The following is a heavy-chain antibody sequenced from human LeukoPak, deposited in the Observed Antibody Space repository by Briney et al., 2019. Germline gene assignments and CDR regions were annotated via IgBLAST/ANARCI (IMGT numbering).Heavy chain of an antibody. J-gene: IGHJ3*02. CDR1: GASISGSGYY. D-gene: IGHD4-17*01. Sequence: PSETLSLTCAVSGASISGSGYYLGWIRQSPGKGLEWIGNIYYTGNTYYNASLQSRVTISIDTSENQFSLRLNSVTAADTAVYYCARHHMTTVTTAHDAFDIWGQGTMVTVSS. CDR2: IYYTGNT. V-gene: IGHV4-39*01. CDR3: ARHHMTTVTTAHDAFDI.